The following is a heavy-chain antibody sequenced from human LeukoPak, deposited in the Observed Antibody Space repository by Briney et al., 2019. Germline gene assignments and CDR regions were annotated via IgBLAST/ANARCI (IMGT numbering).Heavy chain of an antibody. CDR2: INPNSGGT. CDR1: GYTFTGYY. CDR3: AREYYDFWSGYPVNWFDP. D-gene: IGHD3-3*01. Sequence: ASVKVSCKASGYTFTGYYMHWVRQAPGQGLERMGWINPNSGGTNYAQKFQGRVTMTRDTSISTAYMELSRLRSDDTAVYYCAREYYDFWSGYPVNWFDPWGQGTLVTVSS. V-gene: IGHV1-2*02. J-gene: IGHJ5*02.